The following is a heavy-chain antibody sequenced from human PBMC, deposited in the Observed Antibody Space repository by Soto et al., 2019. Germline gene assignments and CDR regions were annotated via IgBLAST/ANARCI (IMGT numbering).Heavy chain of an antibody. CDR3: ARVTSMVRGVIDDWFDP. V-gene: IGHV1-69*01. CDR1: GGTFSSYA. CDR2: IIPMYGPA. Sequence: QVPLVQSGAEVKKPGSSVTVSCKASGGTFSSYAIHWVRQAPGQGLEWMGGIIPMYGPAKYAQRVQGRVTITADESTTTVYMELTRLTSQDTAVYYCARVTSMVRGVIDDWFDPWGHGNLVTVSS. D-gene: IGHD3-10*01. J-gene: IGHJ5*02.